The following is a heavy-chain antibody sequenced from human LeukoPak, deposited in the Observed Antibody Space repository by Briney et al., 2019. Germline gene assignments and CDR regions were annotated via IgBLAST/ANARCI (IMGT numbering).Heavy chain of an antibody. CDR1: GCTFSDYY. CDR3: TRSHSSGYGPVDS. D-gene: IGHD3-22*01. J-gene: IGHJ4*02. Sequence: GGSLRLSCAASGCTFSDYYMDWVRQAPGKGLEGVGRTRNKANSYTTEYAASVKGRFTISRDDSKNSLYLQMNSLKSEDTAVYYCTRSHSSGYGPVDSWGQGTLVTVSS. V-gene: IGHV3-72*01. CDR2: TRNKANSYTT.